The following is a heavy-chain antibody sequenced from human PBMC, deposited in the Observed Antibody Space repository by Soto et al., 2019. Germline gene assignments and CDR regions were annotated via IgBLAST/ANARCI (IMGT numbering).Heavy chain of an antibody. CDR1: GFSLNTRGVG. CDR3: AHNTYLGSGSVY. CDR2: IYWDNDK. D-gene: IGHD3-10*01. V-gene: IGHV2-5*02. Sequence: QITLKESGVRLVKPTQTLTLTCAFSGFSLNTRGVGVGWIRQPPGKALEWLALIYWDNDKRYSPSLKSRLTIPKDTRKSRVVLMMTDVDPVDSATYYCAHNTYLGSGSVYWGQGTLLTVSS. J-gene: IGHJ4*02.